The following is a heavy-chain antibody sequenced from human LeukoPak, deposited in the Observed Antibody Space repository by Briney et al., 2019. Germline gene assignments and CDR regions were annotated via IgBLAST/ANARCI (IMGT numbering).Heavy chain of an antibody. CDR1: GGSISSYY. D-gene: IGHD1-1*01. CDR3: AREGTSGTHLNWFDP. J-gene: IGHJ5*02. Sequence: ASETLSLTCTVSGGSISSYYWSWIRQPPGKGLEWIGHIYGSGSTNYNPSLKSRVTLSVDTSKNQFSLKLSSVTAADTAVYYCAREGTSGTHLNWFDPWGQGTLVTVSS. V-gene: IGHV4-59*01. CDR2: IYGSGST.